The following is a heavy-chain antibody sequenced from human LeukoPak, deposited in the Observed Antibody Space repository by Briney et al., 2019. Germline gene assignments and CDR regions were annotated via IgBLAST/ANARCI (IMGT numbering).Heavy chain of an antibody. D-gene: IGHD1-26*01. CDR2: IDPNTGGT. CDR1: GYTFTSYG. J-gene: IGHJ4*02. CDR3: ASLYDIVGTTVDY. V-gene: IGHV1-2*06. Sequence: ASVKVSCKASGYTFTSYGISWVRQAPGQGLEWMGRIDPNTGGTKSAKNFQGRVTMTRDTSISTAYMALSGLRSDDTAVYYCASLYDIVGTTVDYWGQGTLVTVSS.